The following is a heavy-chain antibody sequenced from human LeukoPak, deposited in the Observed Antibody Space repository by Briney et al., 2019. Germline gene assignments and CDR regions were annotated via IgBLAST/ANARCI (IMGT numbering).Heavy chain of an antibody. CDR3: ARDPDDFSNLEYFHH. Sequence: GGSLRLSCAASGFAFSTYNMHWVRQAPGRGLEWVAVISSDGNNQYYADSVKGRFTISRDNPNSTLYLLMNTLRAEDSAAYYCARDPDDFSNLEYFHHWGQGTLVTVSS. CDR2: ISSDGNNQ. J-gene: IGHJ1*01. CDR1: GFAFSTYN. D-gene: IGHD4-11*01. V-gene: IGHV3-30*04.